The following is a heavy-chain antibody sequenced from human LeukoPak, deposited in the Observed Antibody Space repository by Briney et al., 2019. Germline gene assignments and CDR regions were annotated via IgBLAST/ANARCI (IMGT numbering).Heavy chain of an antibody. D-gene: IGHD1-26*01. Sequence: GGSLRLSCAASGFTFSSYAMSWVRQAPGKGLKWVXTXXXXXXGTYYADSVKGRFTISRDNSYNTVSLQMNSLRDEDKGVYYXXXXXXTGVGPXXXXXXYMDVWGKGATVTVSS. J-gene: IGHJ6*03. CDR1: GFTFSSYA. V-gene: IGHV3-23*01. CDR3: XXXXXTGVGPXXXXXXYMDV. CDR2: XXXXXXGT.